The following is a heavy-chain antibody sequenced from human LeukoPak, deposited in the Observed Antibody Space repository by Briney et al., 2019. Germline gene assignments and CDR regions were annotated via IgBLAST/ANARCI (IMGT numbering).Heavy chain of an antibody. Sequence: PSKTLSLTCAVYGGSFSGYYWRWIRQPPGKGLEWIGEINHSGSTNYSPSLKSRVTISVDTSKNQFSLKLSSVTAADTAVYYCARRPRVRSGIFLSAKYSYGSDYWGQGTLVTVSS. V-gene: IGHV4-34*01. J-gene: IGHJ4*02. D-gene: IGHD5-18*01. CDR2: INHSGST. CDR1: GGSFSGYY. CDR3: ARRPRVRSGIFLSAKYSYGSDY.